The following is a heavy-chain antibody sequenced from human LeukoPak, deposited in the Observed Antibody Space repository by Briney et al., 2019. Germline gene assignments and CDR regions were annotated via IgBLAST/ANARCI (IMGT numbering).Heavy chain of an antibody. CDR2: IIPIFGTA. CDR3: ARGQRYSSSWFGMDV. V-gene: IGHV1-69*13. CDR1: GGTFSSYA. D-gene: IGHD6-13*01. Sequence: ASVKVSCKASGGTFSSYAISWVRQAPGQGLEWMGVIIPIFGTANYAQKFQGRVTITADESTTTAYMELSSLRSEDTAVYYCARGQRYSSSWFGMDVWGQGTTVTVSS. J-gene: IGHJ6*02.